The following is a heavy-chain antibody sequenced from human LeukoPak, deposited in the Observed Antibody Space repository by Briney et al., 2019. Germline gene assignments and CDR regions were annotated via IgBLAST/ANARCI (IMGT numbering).Heavy chain of an antibody. CDR1: GFTVSSNY. D-gene: IGHD3-10*01. J-gene: IGHJ2*01. Sequence: GGSLRLSCAASGFTVSSNYMSWVRQTPGKGLEWVSVIYSGGSTYYADSVKGRFTISRDNSKNTLYLQMNSLRAEDTAVYYCARPFYGSGSPNWYFDLWGRGTLVTVSS. CDR3: ARPFYGSGSPNWYFDL. CDR2: IYSGGST. V-gene: IGHV3-53*01.